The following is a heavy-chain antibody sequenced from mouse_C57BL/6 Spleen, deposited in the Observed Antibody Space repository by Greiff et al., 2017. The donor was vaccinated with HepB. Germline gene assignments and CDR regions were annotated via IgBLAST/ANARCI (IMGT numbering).Heavy chain of an antibody. D-gene: IGHD2-4*01. J-gene: IGHJ3*01. CDR2: ISYDGSN. CDR3: ASDYYDYDEGFAY. Sequence: EVQLQESGPGLVKPSQSLSLTCSVTGYSITSGYYWNWIRQFPGNKLEWMGYISYDGSNNYNPSLKNRISITRDTSKNQFFLKLNSVTTEDTATYYCASDYYDYDEGFAYWGQGTLVTVSA. V-gene: IGHV3-6*01. CDR1: GYSITSGYY.